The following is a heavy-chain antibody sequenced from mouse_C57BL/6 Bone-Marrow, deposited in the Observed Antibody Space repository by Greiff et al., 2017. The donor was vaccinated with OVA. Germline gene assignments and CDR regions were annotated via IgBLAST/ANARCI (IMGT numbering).Heavy chain of an antibody. Sequence: DVKLQESGAELVRPGASVKLSCTASGFNIKDDYMHWVKQRPEQGLEWIGWIDPENGDTEYASKFQGKATITADTSSNTAYLQLSSLTSEDTAVYYCTTDSSGYVLFAYWGQGTLVTVSA. CDR1: GFNIKDDY. CDR2: IDPENGDT. CDR3: TTDSSGYVLFAY. V-gene: IGHV14-4*01. J-gene: IGHJ3*01. D-gene: IGHD3-2*02.